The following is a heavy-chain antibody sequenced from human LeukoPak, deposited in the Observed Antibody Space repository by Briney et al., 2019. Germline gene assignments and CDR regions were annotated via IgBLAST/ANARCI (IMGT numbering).Heavy chain of an antibody. J-gene: IGHJ4*02. CDR2: ISWNMGNI. V-gene: IGHV3-9*03. D-gene: IGHD1-26*01. Sequence: PGRSLRLSCAASGLIFDDYAMHWVRQAPGKGLGWGSGISWNMGNIGYADSVKGRFTICRDNVKNSLYLQMNSLLAEDMALYNCAKYSSGSHTAANYFDSCRQGIMVTVSS. CDR3: AKYSSGSHTAANYFDS. CDR1: GLIFDDYA.